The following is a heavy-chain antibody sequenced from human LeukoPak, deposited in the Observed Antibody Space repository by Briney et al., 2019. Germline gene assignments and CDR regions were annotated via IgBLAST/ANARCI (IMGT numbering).Heavy chain of an antibody. CDR2: INSDGRST. V-gene: IGHV3-74*01. CDR1: GFAFSSFG. J-gene: IGHJ3*02. CDR3: AIHYHDAFDI. D-gene: IGHD1-26*01. Sequence: GGSLRLSCAASGFAFSSFGMHWVRQAPGKGLVWVSRINSDGRSTNYVDSVRGRFTISRDNAKNTVYLQMNSLRAEDTAVYYCAIHYHDAFDIWGQGTMVTVSS.